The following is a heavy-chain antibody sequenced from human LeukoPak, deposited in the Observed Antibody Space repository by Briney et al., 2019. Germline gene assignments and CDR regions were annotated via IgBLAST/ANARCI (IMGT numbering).Heavy chain of an antibody. CDR2: ISAYNGNT. Sequence: ASVKVSCKASGYTFTSYGISWVRQAPGQGLEWMGWISAYNGNTNYAQKFQGRVTMTTDTSTNTAYMELRSLRSDDTAVYYCARDLGSGIAEPFDHWGQGTLVTVSS. J-gene: IGHJ4*02. D-gene: IGHD6-13*01. CDR3: ARDLGSGIAEPFDH. V-gene: IGHV1-18*01. CDR1: GYTFTSYG.